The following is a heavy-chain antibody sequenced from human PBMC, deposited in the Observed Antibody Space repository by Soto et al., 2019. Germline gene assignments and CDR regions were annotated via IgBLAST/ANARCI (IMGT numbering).Heavy chain of an antibody. CDR1: GFTFSSYD. D-gene: IGHD1-26*01. J-gene: IGHJ4*02. CDR3: ARGLVGATAIDY. CDR2: IGTAGDT. V-gene: IGHV3-13*01. Sequence: EVQLVESGGGLVQPGGSLRLSCAASGFTFSSYDMHWVRQATGKGLEWVSAIGTAGDTYYPGSVKGRFTISRENAKNSLYLQMNSLRVGDTAVYYCARGLVGATAIDYWGQGTLVTVSS.